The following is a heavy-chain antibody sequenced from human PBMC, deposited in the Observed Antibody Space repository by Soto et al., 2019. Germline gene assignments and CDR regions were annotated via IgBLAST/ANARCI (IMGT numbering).Heavy chain of an antibody. CDR1: GGTFSSYA. Sequence: QVQLVQSGAEVKKPGSSVKVSCKASGGTFSSYAISWVRQAPGQGLEWMGGIIPIFGTANYAQKFQGRVTITADKYTSTAYMELSSLRSEDTAVYYCASRGGALGPGAFDIWGQGTMVPVSS. J-gene: IGHJ3*02. CDR3: ASRGGALGPGAFDI. D-gene: IGHD3-16*01. V-gene: IGHV1-69*06. CDR2: IIPIFGTA.